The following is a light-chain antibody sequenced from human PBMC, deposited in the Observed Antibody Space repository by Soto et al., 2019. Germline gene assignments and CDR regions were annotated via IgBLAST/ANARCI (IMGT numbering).Light chain of an antibody. Sequence: EIVLTQSPGTLSLSPGERATLSCRASQSVSSSYLACYQQKPGQAPRLLIYGASSRATGIPDRFSGSWSGTDVTLTISRLEPEYFAVYYCQQYGSPPLVTFGPGTKVDIK. CDR2: GAS. CDR1: QSVSSSY. V-gene: IGKV3-20*01. CDR3: QQYGSPPLVT. J-gene: IGKJ3*01.